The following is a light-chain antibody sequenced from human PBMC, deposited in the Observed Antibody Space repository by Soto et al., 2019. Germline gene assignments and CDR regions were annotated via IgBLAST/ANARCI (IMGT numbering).Light chain of an antibody. CDR1: QSVGTY. CDR3: QQRSNWPGT. J-gene: IGKJ3*01. CDR2: DAS. Sequence: EIVLTQSPATLSLSPGERAILSCRASQSVGTYLAWYQQKPGQAPRLLIYDASTRATGIPARFGGSGSETDFTLTINSLEPEDFAVYYCQQRSNWPGTFGPGTKVDIK. V-gene: IGKV3-11*01.